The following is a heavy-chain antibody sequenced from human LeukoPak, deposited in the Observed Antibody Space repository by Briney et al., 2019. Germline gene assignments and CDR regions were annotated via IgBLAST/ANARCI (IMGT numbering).Heavy chain of an antibody. D-gene: IGHD3-3*01. CDR2: ISGSGGST. V-gene: IGHV3-23*01. CDR1: GVTFSSYA. Sequence: RGSLRLSCAASGVTFSSYAMNWVRQAPGKGLEWVSAISGSGGSTYYADSMKGRFTISRDNSKNTLYLQMNTLRAEDTAVYYCAKDGNNDFWSGYYYYFDYWGQGTLVTVSS. CDR3: AKDGNNDFWSGYYYYFDY. J-gene: IGHJ4*02.